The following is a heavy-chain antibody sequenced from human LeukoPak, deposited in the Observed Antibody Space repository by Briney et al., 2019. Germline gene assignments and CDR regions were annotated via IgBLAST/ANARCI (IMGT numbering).Heavy chain of an antibody. CDR1: GFTVSSNY. J-gene: IGHJ6*02. V-gene: IGHV3-66*01. CDR3: ARGGVRRHYYDYGMDV. CDR2: IYSGGTT. D-gene: IGHD3-10*01. Sequence: GGSLRLSCAASGFTVSSNYMNWVRQAPGKGLEWGSVIYSGGTTYYADSVKGRFTISRDNSKNTLYLQMNSLRAEDTAVYYCARGGVRRHYYDYGMDVWGQGTTVTVSS.